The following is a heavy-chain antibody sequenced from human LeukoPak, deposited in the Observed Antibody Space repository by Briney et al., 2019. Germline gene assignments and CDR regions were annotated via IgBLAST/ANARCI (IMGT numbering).Heavy chain of an antibody. Sequence: GGSLRLSCAASGFTYSSYAMHWVRQAPGKGLEYVSAISNNGGSTYYANSVKGRFTISRDNSKNTLYLQMGSLRAEAMAVYYCAREVYYDSRGYYYDYWGQGTLVTVSS. CDR2: ISNNGGST. CDR1: GFTYSSYA. CDR3: AREVYYDSRGYYYDY. D-gene: IGHD3-22*01. V-gene: IGHV3-64*01. J-gene: IGHJ4*02.